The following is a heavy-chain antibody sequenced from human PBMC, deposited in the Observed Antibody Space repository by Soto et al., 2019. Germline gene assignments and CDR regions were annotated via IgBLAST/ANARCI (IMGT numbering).Heavy chain of an antibody. J-gene: IGHJ4*02. CDR3: AKDLYGDYGFDY. D-gene: IGHD4-17*01. CDR2: ITNSGDNT. V-gene: IGHV3-23*01. Sequence: EVQLLESGGGLVQPGGSVRLSCAASGFTFSNYAMNWVRQAPGKGLEWVSIITNSGDNTYYAESVKGRFTISRDNSKNTLYLQMNSLRAEDTAVYYCAKDLYGDYGFDYWGQGTLVTVSS. CDR1: GFTFSNYA.